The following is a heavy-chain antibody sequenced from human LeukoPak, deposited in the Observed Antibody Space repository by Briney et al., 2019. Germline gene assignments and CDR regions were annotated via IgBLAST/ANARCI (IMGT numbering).Heavy chain of an antibody. Sequence: PGGSLRLSCAASGFTFSNYWMHWVRQAPGKGLVWVSRIKSDGSRTDYADSVKGRFTISRDNAKNTLYLQMNSLRAEDTAVYYCARGSLWLQLDYWGQGTLVTVSS. J-gene: IGHJ4*02. CDR3: ARGSLWLQLDY. CDR1: GFTFSNYW. CDR2: IKSDGSRT. V-gene: IGHV3-74*01. D-gene: IGHD5-24*01.